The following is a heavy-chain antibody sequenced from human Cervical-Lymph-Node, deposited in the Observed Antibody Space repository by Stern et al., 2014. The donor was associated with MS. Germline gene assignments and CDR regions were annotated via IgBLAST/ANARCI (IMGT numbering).Heavy chain of an antibody. Sequence: QDQLVQSGAEVKKPGASVKVSCKASGYTFTSYYMHWVRQAPGQGLEWMGIINPSGGSTSYAQKFQGRVTMTRDTSTSTVYMELSSLRSEDTAVYYCARAYSSSWYDPGYYYGMDVWGQGTTVTVSS. CDR1: GYTFTSYY. D-gene: IGHD6-13*01. J-gene: IGHJ6*02. V-gene: IGHV1-46*01. CDR3: ARAYSSSWYDPGYYYGMDV. CDR2: INPSGGST.